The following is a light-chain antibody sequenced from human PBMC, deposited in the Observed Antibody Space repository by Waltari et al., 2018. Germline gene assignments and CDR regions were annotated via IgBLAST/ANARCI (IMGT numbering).Light chain of an antibody. Sequence: QSALTQPASVSGSPGQSITISCTGINSDVGNYNLVSWYQHHPGKAPKVMIYEVTKRPAGGSNRFSGSKSGNTASLTSSGLQAEDEADYYCCSYAGSTASVMFGGGTKLTVL. J-gene: IGLJ3*02. CDR1: NSDVGNYNL. CDR2: EVT. CDR3: CSYAGSTASVM. V-gene: IGLV2-23*02.